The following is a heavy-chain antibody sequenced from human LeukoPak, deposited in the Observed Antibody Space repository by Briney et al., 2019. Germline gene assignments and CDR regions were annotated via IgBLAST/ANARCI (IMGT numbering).Heavy chain of an antibody. Sequence: GGSLRLSCAASGFTFSSYGMHWVRQAPGKGLEWVAVISYDGSNKYYTDSVKGRFTISRDNSKNTLYLQMNSLRAEDAAIYYCARDRRLASFDYGGQGTLVTVSS. CDR2: ISYDGSNK. D-gene: IGHD6-25*01. CDR1: GFTFSSYG. J-gene: IGHJ4*02. CDR3: ARDRRLASFDY. V-gene: IGHV3-30*03.